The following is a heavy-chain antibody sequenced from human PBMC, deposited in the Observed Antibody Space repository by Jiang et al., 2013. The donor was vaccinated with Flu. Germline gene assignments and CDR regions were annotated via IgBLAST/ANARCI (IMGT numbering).Heavy chain of an antibody. CDR3: ARRGNWNQGAFDI. D-gene: IGHD1-1*01. V-gene: IGHV5-51*01. Sequence: GAEVKKPGESLKISCKGSGYTFTTYWIAWVRQMPGKGLEWMGIIYPADSDTTYSPPFQGQVTFSADRSISAAYLQWSSLKASDTAIYYCARRGNWNQGAFDIWGQGTMVTVSS. CDR2: IYPADSDT. J-gene: IGHJ3*02. CDR1: GYTFTTYW.